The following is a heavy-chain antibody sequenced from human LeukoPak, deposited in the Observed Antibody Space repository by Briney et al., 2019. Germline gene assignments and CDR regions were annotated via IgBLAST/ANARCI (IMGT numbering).Heavy chain of an antibody. J-gene: IGHJ2*01. V-gene: IGHV4-59*01. CDR1: GGSISGYY. D-gene: IGHD3-22*01. CDR3: ARAYYYDSSGYRSWYFDL. CDR2: IYYSGST. Sequence: SETLSLTCTVSGGSISGYYWSWIRQPPGKGLEWIGYIYYSGSTNYNPSLKSRVTISVDTSKNQFSLKLSSVTAADTAVYYCARAYYYDSSGYRSWYFDLWGRGTLVIVSS.